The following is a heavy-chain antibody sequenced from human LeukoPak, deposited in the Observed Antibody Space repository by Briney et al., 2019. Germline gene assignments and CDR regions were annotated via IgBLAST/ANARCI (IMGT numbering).Heavy chain of an antibody. V-gene: IGHV3-7*01. J-gene: IGHJ4*02. CDR3: AYTNNLKY. CDR2: IKHDGSEK. Sequence: GGSLRLSCAASGLTLSGQWMNWVRQAPGQGLEWVANIKHDGSEKYYVDSVKGRFTISRGDAKNSLSLQMNSVRAEDTAVYYCAYTNNLKYWGQGTLVTVSS. D-gene: IGHD3-16*01. CDR1: GLTLSGQW.